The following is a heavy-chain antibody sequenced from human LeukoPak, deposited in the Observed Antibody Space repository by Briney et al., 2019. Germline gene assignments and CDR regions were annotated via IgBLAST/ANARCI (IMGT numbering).Heavy chain of an antibody. J-gene: IGHJ4*02. CDR1: GFTFSSFA. D-gene: IGHD5-18*01. CDR2: ISSSSSYI. V-gene: IGHV3-21*01. Sequence: GGSLRLSCDASGFTFSSFAMSWVRQAPGKGLEWVSSISSSSSYIYYADSVKGRFTISRDNAKNSLYLQMNSLRAEDTAVYYCAREASYGDYWGQGTLVTVSS. CDR3: AREASYGDY.